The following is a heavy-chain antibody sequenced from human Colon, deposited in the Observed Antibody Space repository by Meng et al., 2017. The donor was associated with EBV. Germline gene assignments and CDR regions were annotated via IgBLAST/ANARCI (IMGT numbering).Heavy chain of an antibody. CDR3: ARRTTVNLRSFDS. CDR1: GGSFSGYY. Sequence: QWQIQQWGPGLLKPSETLSLTCAVSGGSFSGYYLSWIRQAPGKGLEWIGEINHSGSTKFNPSLESRVSISVDTSENQVSLKLTSVTAADTAVYYCARRTTVNLRSFDSWGQGTLVTVSS. D-gene: IGHD4-17*01. V-gene: IGHV4-34*01. CDR2: INHSGST. J-gene: IGHJ4*02.